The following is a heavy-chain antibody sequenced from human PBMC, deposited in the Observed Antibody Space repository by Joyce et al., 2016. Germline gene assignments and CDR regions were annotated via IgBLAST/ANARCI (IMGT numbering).Heavy chain of an antibody. CDR2: ISAYNGNT. CDR1: NYDFSSHG. D-gene: IGHD5-24*01. V-gene: IGHV1-18*04. CDR3: AREGMATVPLEF. J-gene: IGHJ4*02. Sequence: QVQLTQSGDEVKKPGASVKVACKASNYDFSSHGISWVRQAPGQGLEWMGWISAYNGNTRYAQKFQDRVTMTTETSTTTVYMKLGSLKSDDTARYYCAREGMATVPLEFWGQGTQVTVSS.